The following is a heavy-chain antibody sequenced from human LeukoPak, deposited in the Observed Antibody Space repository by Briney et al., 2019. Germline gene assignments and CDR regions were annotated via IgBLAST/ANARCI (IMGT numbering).Heavy chain of an antibody. CDR1: GFTVSSNY. CDR2: IYSGGTT. Sequence: GGSLRLSCAASGFTVSSNYMSWVRQAPGKGLEWVSIIYSGGTTYYADSVKGRFTIFRDNSKNTLYLQMNSARAEDTAVYYCARDADTSGSYWYFDLWGRGTQVTVSS. J-gene: IGHJ2*01. CDR3: ARDADTSGSYWYFDL. D-gene: IGHD3-22*01. V-gene: IGHV3-66*01.